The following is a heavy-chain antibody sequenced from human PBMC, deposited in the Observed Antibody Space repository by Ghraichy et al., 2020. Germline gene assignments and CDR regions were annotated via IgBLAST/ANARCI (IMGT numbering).Heavy chain of an antibody. Sequence: ASVKVSCKASGYTFTTYGINWVRQAPGQGLEWMGWISAYNGNTNYAQKFQGRVTLTTDTSTSTAYMELRSLGSDDTAVYYCTYGSGTYYTFDYWGQGTLVTVSS. CDR2: ISAYNGNT. CDR3: TYGSGTYYTFDY. J-gene: IGHJ4*02. V-gene: IGHV1-18*01. D-gene: IGHD3-10*01. CDR1: GYTFTTYG.